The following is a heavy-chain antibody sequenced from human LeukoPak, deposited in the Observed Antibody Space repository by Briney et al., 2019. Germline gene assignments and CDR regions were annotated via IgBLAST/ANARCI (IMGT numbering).Heavy chain of an antibody. J-gene: IGHJ4*02. D-gene: IGHD3-10*01. CDR3: TKAFGNVRGET. CDR2: INHSGDT. Sequence: SETLSLTCGVYGGSFSDSYWGWIRQPPGKGLEWIGEINHSGDTNYHPSLKSRVTISVDSSKNQVSLKLSSVTAADTAVYYCTKAFGNVRGETWGQGTLATVSS. CDR1: GGSFSDSY. V-gene: IGHV4-34*01.